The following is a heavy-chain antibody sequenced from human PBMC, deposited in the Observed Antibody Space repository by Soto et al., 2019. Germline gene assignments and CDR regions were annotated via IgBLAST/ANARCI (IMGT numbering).Heavy chain of an antibody. Sequence: QVQLVQSGAEVKKHGASVKVSCKASGYTFRIYGISWARQAPGQGLEWMGWISANNGDTHYAQNLQGRVTLTTDTSTCTAYMEVRSLRSDDTAVYFCARKGTGAPVDYWGQGTLVTVSS. D-gene: IGHD1-1*01. CDR2: ISANNGDT. V-gene: IGHV1-18*01. CDR1: GYTFRIYG. J-gene: IGHJ4*02. CDR3: ARKGTGAPVDY.